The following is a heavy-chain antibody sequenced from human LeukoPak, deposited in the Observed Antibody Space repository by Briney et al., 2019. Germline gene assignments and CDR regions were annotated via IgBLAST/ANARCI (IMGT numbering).Heavy chain of an antibody. J-gene: IGHJ5*02. Sequence: GGSLRLSCAASGFTFSSYWMSWVRQAPGKGLEWVANIKQDGSEKHYVDSVKGRFTISRDNAKNSLYLQMNSLRAEDTAVYYCAREETIAAAGGDWFDPWGQGTLVTISS. CDR3: AREETIAAAGGDWFDP. V-gene: IGHV3-7*01. CDR1: GFTFSSYW. CDR2: IKQDGSEK. D-gene: IGHD6-13*01.